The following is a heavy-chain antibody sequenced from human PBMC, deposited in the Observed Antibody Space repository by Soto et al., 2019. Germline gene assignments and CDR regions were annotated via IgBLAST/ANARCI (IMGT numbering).Heavy chain of an antibody. CDR1: GFSFSSYS. CDR3: ARDSGDLVMVAAKYYYYYMDV. Sequence: GGSLRLSCAGSGFSFSSYSMNWVRQAPGKGLEWVSYISSSSSTIYYADSVKGRFTISRDNAKNSLYLQMNSLRAEDTAVYYCARDSGDLVMVAAKYYYYYMDVWGKGTTVTVSS. V-gene: IGHV3-48*01. J-gene: IGHJ6*03. D-gene: IGHD2-15*01. CDR2: ISSSSSTI.